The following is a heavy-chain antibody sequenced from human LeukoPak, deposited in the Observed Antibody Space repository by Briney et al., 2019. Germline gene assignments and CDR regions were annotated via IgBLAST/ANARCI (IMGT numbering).Heavy chain of an antibody. CDR2: STSKANGYST. D-gene: IGHD1-26*01. V-gene: IGHV3-72*01. Sequence: GGSLRLSCAVSGFTFSVHYMDWVRQAPGKGLAWVGRSTSKANGYSTQYAASVKGRFTISRDDSRSSLYLQMNSLKTEDTAVYFCVRELGGSYYSWGQGTLVTVSS. J-gene: IGHJ4*02. CDR1: GFTFSVHY. CDR3: VRELGGSYYS.